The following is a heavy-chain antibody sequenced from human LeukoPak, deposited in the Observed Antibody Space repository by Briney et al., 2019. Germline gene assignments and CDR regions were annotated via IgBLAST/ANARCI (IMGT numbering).Heavy chain of an antibody. CDR3: ARGYCSSTSCDWFDP. J-gene: IGHJ5*02. D-gene: IGHD2-2*01. Sequence: SETLSLTCTVSGGSISSGGYYWSWIRQHPGKGLEWIGYIYYSWSTYYNPSLKSRVTISVDTSKNQFSLKLSSVTAADTAVYYCARGYCSSTSCDWFDPWGQGTLVTVSS. V-gene: IGHV4-31*03. CDR1: GGSISSGGYY. CDR2: IYYSWST.